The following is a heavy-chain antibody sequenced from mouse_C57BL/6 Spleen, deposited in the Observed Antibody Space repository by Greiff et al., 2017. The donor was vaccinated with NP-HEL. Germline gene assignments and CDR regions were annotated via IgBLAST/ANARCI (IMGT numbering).Heavy chain of an antibody. V-gene: IGHV14-3*01. Sequence: EVKLVESVAELVRPGASVKLSCTASGFNIKNTYMHWVKQRPEQGLEWIGRIDPANGNTKYAPKFQGKATITADTSSNTAYLQLSSLTSEDTAIYYCASYYYGSSYFDVWGTGTTVTVSS. D-gene: IGHD1-1*01. CDR2: IDPANGNT. CDR1: GFNIKNTY. CDR3: ASYYYGSSYFDV. J-gene: IGHJ1*03.